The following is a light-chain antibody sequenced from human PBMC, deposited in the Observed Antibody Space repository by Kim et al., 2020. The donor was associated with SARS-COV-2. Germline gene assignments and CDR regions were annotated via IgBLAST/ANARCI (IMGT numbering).Light chain of an antibody. Sequence: SASVGDTVTFSCRASQGINNHLAWFQQKSGKAPKALIYAASTLQGGVPSRFSGSGFGTDFSLTISSLQPEDFATYYCQQYSTFTLAFGGGTKLEI. V-gene: IGKV1-16*01. CDR1: QGINNH. J-gene: IGKJ4*01. CDR3: QQYSTFTLA. CDR2: AAS.